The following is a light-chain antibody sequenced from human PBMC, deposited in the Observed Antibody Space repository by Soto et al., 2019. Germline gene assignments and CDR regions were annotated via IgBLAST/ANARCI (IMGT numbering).Light chain of an antibody. CDR1: QSVSSSF. CDR3: QQSGISSIT. J-gene: IGKJ5*01. CDR2: GAS. V-gene: IGKV3-20*01. Sequence: ENVLTQSPGTLSLSPGERATLSCRATQSVSSSFLAWYQQKPGQAPRLLIFGASNRATGIPDRFSGSGSETDFTLTISRLEPEDVAVDDCQQSGISSITFGQGTRLEIK.